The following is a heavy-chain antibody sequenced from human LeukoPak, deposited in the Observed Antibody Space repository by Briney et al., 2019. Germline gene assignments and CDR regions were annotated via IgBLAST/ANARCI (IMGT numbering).Heavy chain of an antibody. D-gene: IGHD3-22*01. CDR1: GGSISGYY. J-gene: IGHJ6*02. CDR3: ARGSGYRHYYYYYGMDV. V-gene: IGHV4-59*01. CDR2: INYTGST. Sequence: PSETLSLTCTVSGGSISGYYWSWIRQPPGKGLEWIGYINYTGSTNYNPSLKSRVTISVDTSKNQFSLKLSSVTAADTAVYYCARGSGYRHYYYYYGMDVWGQGTTVTVSS.